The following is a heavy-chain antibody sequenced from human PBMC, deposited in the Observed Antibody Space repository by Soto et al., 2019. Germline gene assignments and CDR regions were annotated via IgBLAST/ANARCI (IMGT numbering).Heavy chain of an antibody. J-gene: IGHJ4*02. CDR1: GGSISSSSYY. CDR2: IYYSGST. V-gene: IGHV4-39*01. CDR3: ARTAYYDFWSGYSPSGGFDY. D-gene: IGHD3-3*01. Sequence: TLSLTCTVSGGSISSSSYYWGWIRQPPGKGLEWIGSIYYSGSTYYNPSLKSRVIISVDTSKNQFSLKLSSVTAADTAVYYCARTAYYDFWSGYSPSGGFDYWGQGTLVTVSS.